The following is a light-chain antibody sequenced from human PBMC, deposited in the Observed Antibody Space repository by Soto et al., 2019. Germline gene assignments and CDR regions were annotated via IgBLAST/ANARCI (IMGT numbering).Light chain of an antibody. CDR3: HQYGSSPWT. Sequence: EIVLTQSPGTLSLSPGERATLSCRASQSVSSSYLAWSQQKPGQAPRLLIYGASSRATGIPDRFSGSGSGTDFTLTISRLEPEDFAVYFCHQYGSSPWTFGQGTTVDIK. CDR1: QSVSSSY. V-gene: IGKV3-20*01. J-gene: IGKJ1*01. CDR2: GAS.